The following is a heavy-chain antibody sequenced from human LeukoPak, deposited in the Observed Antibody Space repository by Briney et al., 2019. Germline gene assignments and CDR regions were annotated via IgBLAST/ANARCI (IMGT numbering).Heavy chain of an antibody. CDR3: ARHVGSSAHFDY. D-gene: IGHD3-10*01. CDR2: IYSSGST. Sequence: PSETLSLTCTVSGGSITTSHYWWAWIRQPPGRGLEWIGCIYSSGSTYVNPSLKSRVTISVDTAKNQFSLKLISVTAADTAVYYCARHVGSSAHFDYWGQGTLATVSS. CDR1: GGSITTSHYW. J-gene: IGHJ4*02. V-gene: IGHV4-39*01.